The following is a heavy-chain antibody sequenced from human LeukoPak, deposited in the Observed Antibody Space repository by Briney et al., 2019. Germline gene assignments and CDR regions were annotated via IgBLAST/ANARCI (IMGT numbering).Heavy chain of an antibody. CDR2: ISGSGGST. CDR1: GFTFSSYA. D-gene: IGHD1-26*01. CDR3: AKGKGGSYYKVFDY. J-gene: IGHJ4*02. Sequence: GASLRPSCAASGFTFSSYAMSWVRQAPGKGLEWVSAISGSGGSTYYADSVKGRFTISRDNSKNTLYLQMNSLRAEDTAVYYCAKGKGGSYYKVFDYWGQGTLVTVSS. V-gene: IGHV3-23*01.